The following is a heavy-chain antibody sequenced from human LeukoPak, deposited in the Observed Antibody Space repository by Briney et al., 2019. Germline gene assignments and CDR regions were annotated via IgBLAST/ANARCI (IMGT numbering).Heavy chain of an antibody. J-gene: IGHJ4*02. CDR2: IHYSGST. CDR3: ARDLELERNRWNYFES. Sequence: PSETLSLTCTVSGDSISSFWWSWIRQPPGKGLEWIGCIHYSGSTKYNPSFKSRVAISVDTSENQFSLKLTSVTAADTAVYYCARDLELERNRWNYFESWGQGTLVTVSS. CDR1: GDSISSFW. D-gene: IGHD1-1*01. V-gene: IGHV4-59*01.